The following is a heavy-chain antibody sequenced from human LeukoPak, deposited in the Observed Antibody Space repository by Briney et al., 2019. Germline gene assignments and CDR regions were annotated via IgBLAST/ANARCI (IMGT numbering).Heavy chain of an antibody. CDR1: GGTFSSYA. D-gene: IGHD3-10*01. J-gene: IGHJ4*02. CDR2: IIPIFGTA. CDR3: ASGVRGVIIPTSFDY. V-gene: IGHV1-69*13. Sequence: GASVKVSCKASGGTFSSYAISWVRQAPGQGLEWMGGIIPIFGTANYAQKFQDRVTITADESTSTAYMELSSLRSEDTAVYYCASGVRGVIIPTSFDYWGQGTLVTVSS.